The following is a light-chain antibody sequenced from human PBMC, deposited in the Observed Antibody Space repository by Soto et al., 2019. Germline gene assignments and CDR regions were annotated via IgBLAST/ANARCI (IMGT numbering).Light chain of an antibody. Sequence: QSALTQPRSLSGSPGQSVTISCTGTSGDVGSYKYVSWYQHHPGKAPKLVIFDVSRRPSEVPGRFSGSKSGNTASLTISGLQAEDEAHYYCASWDDNLNGPVFGRGTKLTVL. CDR3: ASWDDNLNGPV. CDR2: DVS. J-gene: IGLJ2*01. CDR1: SGDVGSYKY. V-gene: IGLV2-11*01.